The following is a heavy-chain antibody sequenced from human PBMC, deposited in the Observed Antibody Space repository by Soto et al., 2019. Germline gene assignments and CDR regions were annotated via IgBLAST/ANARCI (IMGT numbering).Heavy chain of an antibody. CDR3: AREGPAPYYYYGMDV. CDR1: GYSFTTYG. J-gene: IGHJ6*02. V-gene: IGHV1-18*01. CDR2: ISGYNGNT. Sequence: QVQLVQSRGEVKKPGASVKVSCKTSGYSFTTYGISWVRQAPGQGLEWMGWISGYNGNTNYAQKLQGRVTXNXXXSXXPAYMELRSLRSDDTAVYYCAREGPAPYYYYGMDVWGQGSTVTVSS.